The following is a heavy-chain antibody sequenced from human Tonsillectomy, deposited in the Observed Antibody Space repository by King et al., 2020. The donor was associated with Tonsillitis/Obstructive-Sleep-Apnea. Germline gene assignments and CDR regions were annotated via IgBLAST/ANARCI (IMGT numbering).Heavy chain of an antibody. J-gene: IGHJ4*02. V-gene: IGHV3-9*01. CDR2: ISWNSGSI. CDR1: GFTFDDYA. D-gene: IGHD3-16*01. CDR3: TKDNRNYYDYSGGVDY. Sequence: DVQLVESGGGLVQPGRSLRLSCTASGFTFDDYAMHWVRQVPGKGLEWVSGISWNSGSIGYADSVKGRFTISRDNAKNSLYLQMNSLRAEDTAFYYCTKDNRNYYDYSGGVDYWGQGTLVTVSS.